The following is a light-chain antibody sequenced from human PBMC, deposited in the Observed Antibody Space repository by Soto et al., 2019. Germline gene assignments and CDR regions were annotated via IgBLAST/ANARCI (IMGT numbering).Light chain of an antibody. V-gene: IGKV3-20*01. CDR2: GAS. Sequence: EIVLTQSPGTLYLSPGERATLSCRASQSVSSSYLAWYQQKPGQAPRLLIYGASSRATGIPDRFSGSGSGTDFTLTISSLEPEDFAEYYCQQYGSSPWTFGQGTKVEIK. CDR3: QQYGSSPWT. CDR1: QSVSSSY. J-gene: IGKJ1*01.